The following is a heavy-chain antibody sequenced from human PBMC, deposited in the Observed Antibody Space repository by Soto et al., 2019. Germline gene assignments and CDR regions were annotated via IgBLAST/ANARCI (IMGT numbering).Heavy chain of an antibody. CDR1: GFTFSSYG. D-gene: IGHD2-8*01. V-gene: IGHV3-33*01. CDR2: IWYDGSNK. Sequence: GGSLRLSCAASGFTFSSYGMHWVRQAPGKGLEWVAVIWYDGSNKYYADSVKGRFTISRDNSKNTLYLQMNSLRAEDTAVYYCARGGMVYAISVESDAFDIWGQGTMVTVSS. CDR3: ARGGMVYAISVESDAFDI. J-gene: IGHJ3*02.